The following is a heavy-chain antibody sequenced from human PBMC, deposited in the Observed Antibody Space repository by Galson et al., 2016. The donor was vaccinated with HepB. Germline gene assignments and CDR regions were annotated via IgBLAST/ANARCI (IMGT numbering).Heavy chain of an antibody. CDR1: GFTFSNYG. CDR2: ISYDGSKK. CDR3: AKSKQFSGKVGGVDF. D-gene: IGHD1-26*01. J-gene: IGHJ4*02. Sequence: SLRLSCAASGFTFSNYGMHWVRQAPGKGLEWVTLISYDGSKKYYADSVQGRFTISRDNSKKPLYLQMNSLRPEDTAMYYCAKSKQFSGKVGGVDFWGQGTLVTVSS. V-gene: IGHV3-30*18.